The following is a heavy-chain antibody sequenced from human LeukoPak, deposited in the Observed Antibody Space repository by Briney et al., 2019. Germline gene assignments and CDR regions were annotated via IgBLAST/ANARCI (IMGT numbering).Heavy chain of an antibody. V-gene: IGHV1-46*01. CDR1: GYTFTSYY. CDR2: INPSGGST. Sequence: APVKVSCKASGYTFTSYYMHWVRQAPGQGLEWMGIINPSGGSTSYAQKFQGRVTMTRDTSISTAYMELSRLRSDDTAVYYCASQGFLEWLSLDYWGQGTLVTVSS. CDR3: ASQGFLEWLSLDY. J-gene: IGHJ4*02. D-gene: IGHD3-3*01.